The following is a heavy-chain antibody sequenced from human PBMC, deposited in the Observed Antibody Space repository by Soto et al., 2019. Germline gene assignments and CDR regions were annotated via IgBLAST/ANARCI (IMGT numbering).Heavy chain of an antibody. Sequence: EVQLVESGGGLVQPGGSLRLSCAASGFTFSFYSMNWVRQAPGKGLEWVSYISGTSSTIYYADSAKGRFTISRDNAKTSLYLQMNSLRAEDTAVYYCARVPIAADEHFDYWGQGTLVTVSS. D-gene: IGHD6-13*01. CDR3: ARVPIAADEHFDY. CDR2: ISGTSSTI. CDR1: GFTFSFYS. J-gene: IGHJ4*02. V-gene: IGHV3-48*01.